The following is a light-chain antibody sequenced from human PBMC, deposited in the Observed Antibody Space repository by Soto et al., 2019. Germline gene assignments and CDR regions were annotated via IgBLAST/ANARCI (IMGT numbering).Light chain of an antibody. CDR1: QSLVHNDGNTY. CDR2: KIS. V-gene: IGKV2-24*01. CDR3: MQATKFLS. J-gene: IGKJ4*01. Sequence: DIVLDQSPISSPITLAQPACISCSFCQSLVHNDGNTYLSWLHQRPGQPPRLLIYKISNRFSGVPDRFSGSGAGTDFTLKISRVEAEDVGVYYCMQATKFLSFGGGTKVDIK.